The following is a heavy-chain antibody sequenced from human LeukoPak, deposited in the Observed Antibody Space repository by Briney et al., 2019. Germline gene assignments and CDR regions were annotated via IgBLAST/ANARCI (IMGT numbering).Heavy chain of an antibody. D-gene: IGHD6-13*01. V-gene: IGHV3-23*01. J-gene: IGHJ5*02. CDR3: TKLPSESYTSSWYAT. CDR1: GFTLTSYA. Sequence: GGSLRLSCVASGFTLTSYAMSWVRQAPGKGLEGVSSISGSGDTYYADSVKGRFTIFRDNSRNTLYLQMNGLRAEDTAVYYCTKLPSESYTSSWYATWGQGTLVTVSS. CDR2: ISGSGDT.